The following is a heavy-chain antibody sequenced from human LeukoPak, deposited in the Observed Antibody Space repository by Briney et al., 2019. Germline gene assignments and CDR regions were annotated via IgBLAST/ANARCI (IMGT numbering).Heavy chain of an antibody. Sequence: GGSLRLSCAASGFTLSSYEMNWVRQAPGKGLEWVSYISGSGTTIYYADSVQGRFTISRDNAKNSLNLQMNSLRAEDTAVYYCAELGITMIGGVWGKGTTVTISS. CDR1: GFTLSSYE. CDR2: ISGSGTTI. D-gene: IGHD3-10*02. CDR3: AELGITMIGGV. V-gene: IGHV3-48*03. J-gene: IGHJ6*04.